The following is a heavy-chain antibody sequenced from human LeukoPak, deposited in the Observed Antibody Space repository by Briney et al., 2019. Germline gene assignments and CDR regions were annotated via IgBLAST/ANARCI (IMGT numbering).Heavy chain of an antibody. CDR3: AKYGGHPLPHYYLDY. CDR1: GSTFSSYA. J-gene: IGHJ4*02. D-gene: IGHD3-16*01. V-gene: IGHV3-23*01. Sequence: GGSLRLSCAASGSTFSSYAMSWVRQAPGKGLEWVSLIIDDGHTTSYADSVKGRFTISRDNSKNTLFLQMNSLRAEDTAVYYCAKYGGHPLPHYYLDYWGQGTQVTVSS. CDR2: IIDDGHTT.